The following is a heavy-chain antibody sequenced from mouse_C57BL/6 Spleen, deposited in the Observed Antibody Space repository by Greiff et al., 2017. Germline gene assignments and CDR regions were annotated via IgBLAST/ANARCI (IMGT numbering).Heavy chain of an antibody. J-gene: IGHJ4*01. CDR2: IYPGDGDT. Sequence: VQLVESGPELVKPGASVKISCKASGYAFSSSWMNWVKQRPGKGLEWIGRIYPGDGDTNYNGKFKGKATLTADKSSSTAYMQLSGLTSEDSAVYFCARRRNYYYAMDYWGQGTSVTVSS. CDR3: ARRRNYYYAMDY. V-gene: IGHV1-82*01. CDR1: GYAFSSSW.